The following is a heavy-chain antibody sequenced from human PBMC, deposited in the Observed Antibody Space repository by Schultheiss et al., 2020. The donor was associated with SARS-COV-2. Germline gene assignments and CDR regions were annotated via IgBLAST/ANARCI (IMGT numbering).Heavy chain of an antibody. CDR2: IIPIFGTA. CDR1: GGTFSSYA. J-gene: IGHJ2*01. D-gene: IGHD5-18*01. CDR3: ARGRSVQLWLHWYFDL. Sequence: SVKVSCKASGGTFSSYAISWVRQAPGQGLEWMGGIIPIFGTANYAQKFQGRVTITADESTSTAYMELSSLRSEDTAVYYCARGRSVQLWLHWYFDLWGRGTLVTVSS. V-gene: IGHV1-69*13.